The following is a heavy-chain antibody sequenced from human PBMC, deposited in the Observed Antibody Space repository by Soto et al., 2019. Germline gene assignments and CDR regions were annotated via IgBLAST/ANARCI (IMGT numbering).Heavy chain of an antibody. J-gene: IGHJ5*02. D-gene: IGHD1-26*01. CDR3: ARIWATGTNWFDP. CDR2: IFSNDEK. V-gene: IGHV2-26*01. CDR1: GFSLSNARMG. Sequence: QVTLKESGPVLVKPTETLTLTCTVSGFSLSNARMGVSWIRQPPGKALEWLAHIFSNDEKSHSTSLKSRLTISKDTSKSQVVLTMTNMDPVDTATYYCARIWATGTNWFDPWGQGTLVTVSS.